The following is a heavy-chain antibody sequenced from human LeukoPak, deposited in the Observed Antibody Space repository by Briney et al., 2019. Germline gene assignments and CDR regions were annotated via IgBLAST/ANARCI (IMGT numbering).Heavy chain of an antibody. J-gene: IGHJ5*02. D-gene: IGHD4-17*01. CDR2: IYYSGST. CDR1: GGSISSYY. CDR3: ARHRAPDDYRDYVRFDP. V-gene: IGHV4-59*08. Sequence: KASETLCLTCTVSGGSISSYYWSWIRQPPGKGLEWIGYIYYSGSTNYNPSLKSRVTISVDTSKNQFSLKLSSVTAADTAVYYCARHRAPDDYRDYVRFDPWGQGTLVTVSS.